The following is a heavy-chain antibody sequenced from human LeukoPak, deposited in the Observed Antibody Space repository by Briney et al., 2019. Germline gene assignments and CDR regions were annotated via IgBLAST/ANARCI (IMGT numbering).Heavy chain of an antibody. CDR3: AKAAGRGYNYGDYFDY. Sequence: GGSLRLSCAASGFTFSNSAMSWVRQAPGKGLEGVSAISGSGGGTYYADSVKGRFTISRDNSKNTLYVQMNSLRAADTAVYYCAKAAGRGYNYGDYFDYWGQGTLVTVSS. CDR2: ISGSGGGT. CDR1: GFTFSNSA. D-gene: IGHD5-18*01. V-gene: IGHV3-23*01. J-gene: IGHJ4*02.